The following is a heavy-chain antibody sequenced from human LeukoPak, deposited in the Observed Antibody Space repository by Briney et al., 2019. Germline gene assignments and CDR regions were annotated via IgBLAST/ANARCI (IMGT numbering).Heavy chain of an antibody. V-gene: IGHV1-2*02. CDR3: AREEQHQRGRHFEY. CDR1: GYTFSGYY. D-gene: IGHD6-13*01. Sequence: ASVKVSCKASGYTFSGYYIHWVRQGPGQGLEWMGWINPNSGTNYAQNFQGRVTMTRDTSISTAYMELSRLRSDDTAVYYCAREEQHQRGRHFEYWGQGTLVPSPQ. J-gene: IGHJ4*02. CDR2: INPNSGT.